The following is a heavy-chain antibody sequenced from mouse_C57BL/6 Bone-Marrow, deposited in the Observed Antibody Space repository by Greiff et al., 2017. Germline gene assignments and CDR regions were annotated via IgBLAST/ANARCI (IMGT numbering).Heavy chain of an antibody. V-gene: IGHV1-52*01. J-gene: IGHJ4*01. D-gene: IGHD6-1*01. CDR3: AREGARYLDDAMDY. CDR1: GYTFTRSW. Sequence: VQLPQPGAELVRPGSSVKLSCKASGYTFTRSWMPWVQQRPIQGLEWLGHIDPSDSETHYNQKFKDKATLTVDKSSSTAYMQLSSLTSEDSAVYYGAREGARYLDDAMDYWGQGTSVTVSS. CDR2: IDPSDSET.